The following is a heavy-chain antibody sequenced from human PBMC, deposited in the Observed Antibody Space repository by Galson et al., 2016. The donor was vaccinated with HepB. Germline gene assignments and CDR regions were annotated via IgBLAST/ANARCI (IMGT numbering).Heavy chain of an antibody. J-gene: IGHJ6*02. CDR3: ARARYQLLDDRQSHYYYGMDV. CDR1: GGPFSGYF. V-gene: IGHV4-34*12. Sequence: ETLSLTCAVYGGPFSGYFWSWVRRPPGKGLEWIGEIIHSGTTNYNPSLKSRVTISVDTSKNQFSLRLSSVTAADTAVYYCARARYQLLDDRQSHYYYGMDVWGQGTRVTVPS. CDR2: IIHSGTT. D-gene: IGHD2-2*01.